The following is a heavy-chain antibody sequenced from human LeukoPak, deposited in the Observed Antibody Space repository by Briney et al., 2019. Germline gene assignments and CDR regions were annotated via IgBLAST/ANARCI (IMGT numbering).Heavy chain of an antibody. D-gene: IGHD6-19*01. Sequence: GGSLRLSCTASGFTLSSYEMSWIRQAPGKGLEWVSSIDYSGGSTHYADSVMGRFTISRDNSKNTLYLQFNSLRAEDTAVYYCARILDSAWGELGYWGQGTLVTVSS. CDR3: ARILDSAWGELGY. CDR2: IDYSGGST. J-gene: IGHJ4*02. V-gene: IGHV3-23*01. CDR1: GFTLSSYE.